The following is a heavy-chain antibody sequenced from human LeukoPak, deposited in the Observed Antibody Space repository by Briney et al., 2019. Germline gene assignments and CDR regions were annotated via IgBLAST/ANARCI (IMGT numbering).Heavy chain of an antibody. Sequence: GRSLRLSCAASGFTFSSYGMHWARQAPGKGLEWVAVISYDGSNKYYADSVKGRFTISRDNSKNTLYLQMNSLRAEDTAVYYCAKDGGDSVLADYWGQGTLVTVSS. J-gene: IGHJ4*02. CDR1: GFTFSSYG. D-gene: IGHD4-17*01. V-gene: IGHV3-30*18. CDR3: AKDGGDSVLADY. CDR2: ISYDGSNK.